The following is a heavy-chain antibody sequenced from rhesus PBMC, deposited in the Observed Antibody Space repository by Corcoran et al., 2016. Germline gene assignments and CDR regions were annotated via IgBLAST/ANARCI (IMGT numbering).Heavy chain of an antibody. CDR2: ISNGGGST. V-gene: IGHV3S5*01. D-gene: IGHD3-22*01. J-gene: IGHJ4*01. CDR1: GFTFSSYG. Sequence: EVQLVESGGGLVQPGGSLRLSCAASGFTFSSYGMSWVRQAPWKGLEWVSYISNGGGSTYYADSVKGRFTISRDNSKSTLSLQLNSLRAEDTAVYYCAKCWSVLPRFDYWGQGVLVTVSS. CDR3: AKCWSVLPRFDY.